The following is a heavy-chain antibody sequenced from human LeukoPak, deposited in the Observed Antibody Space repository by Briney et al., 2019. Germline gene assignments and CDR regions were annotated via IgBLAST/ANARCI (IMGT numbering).Heavy chain of an antibody. V-gene: IGHV3-23*01. CDR2: ISGSGGST. Sequence: PGGSLRLSCAASGFTFSSYAMSWVRQAPGKGLEWVSAISGSGGSTYYADSVKGRFTISRDNSKNTLYLQMNSLRAEDTAVYYCEKRLPTAYDSSGTHAFDIWGQGTMVTVSS. J-gene: IGHJ3*02. CDR3: EKRLPTAYDSSGTHAFDI. CDR1: GFTFSSYA. D-gene: IGHD3-22*01.